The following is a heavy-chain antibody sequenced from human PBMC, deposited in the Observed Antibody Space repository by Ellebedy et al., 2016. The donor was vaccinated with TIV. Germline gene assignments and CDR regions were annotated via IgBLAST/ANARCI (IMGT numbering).Heavy chain of an antibody. D-gene: IGHD3-22*01. Sequence: SLKISXAASGFTFSRYSMNWVRQAPGKGLEWVSGISWNSGSIGYADSVKGRFTISRDNAKNSLYLQMNSLRAEDTALYYCAKDRDDSSGYFSQFDYWGQGTLVTVSS. V-gene: IGHV3-9*01. J-gene: IGHJ4*02. CDR2: ISWNSGSI. CDR3: AKDRDDSSGYFSQFDY. CDR1: GFTFSRYS.